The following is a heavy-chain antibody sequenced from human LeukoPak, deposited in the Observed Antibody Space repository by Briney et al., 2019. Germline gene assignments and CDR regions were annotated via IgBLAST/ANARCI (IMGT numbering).Heavy chain of an antibody. CDR1: VYTFSSYG. V-gene: IGHV1-18*01. CDR3: ARALYHTFDY. D-gene: IGHD2-2*01. CDR2: ISADNGNT. J-gene: IGHJ4*02. Sequence: ASVKVSCKASVYTFSSYGISWVRPAPGQGLEWMGWISADNGNTNYVQKFQGRVTMTTDTSTSTAYMELRSLRSDDTAVYYCARALYHTFDYWGQGTLVTVSS.